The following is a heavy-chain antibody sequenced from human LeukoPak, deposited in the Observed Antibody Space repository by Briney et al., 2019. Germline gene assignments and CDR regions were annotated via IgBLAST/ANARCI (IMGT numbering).Heavy chain of an antibody. D-gene: IGHD2-8*01. J-gene: IGHJ6*02. CDR2: IYSGGST. CDR3: AGRDNGYYYGMDV. CDR1: GFAVSSNY. V-gene: IGHV3-66*01. Sequence: GGSLRPSCAASGFAVSSNYMSWVRHTPGKGLEWVSLIYSGGSTYYADSVKGRFTISRDNSKNTLYLQMHSLRAEDTAVYYCAGRDNGYYYGMDVWGQGTTVTVSS.